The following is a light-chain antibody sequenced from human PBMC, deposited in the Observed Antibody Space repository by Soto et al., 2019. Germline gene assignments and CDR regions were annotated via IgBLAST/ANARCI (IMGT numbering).Light chain of an antibody. J-gene: IGLJ2*01. CDR3: SSYTTTFTLV. CDR2: DVN. Sequence: QSALTQPASVSGSPGQSITISCTGTNSDIGAYDYVSWYQQHPGKAPKLMIWDVNNRPSGVSSRFSGSKSGNTASLTISGLQAEDEADYYCSSYTTTFTLVFGGGTKVTVL. V-gene: IGLV2-14*01. CDR1: NSDIGAYDY.